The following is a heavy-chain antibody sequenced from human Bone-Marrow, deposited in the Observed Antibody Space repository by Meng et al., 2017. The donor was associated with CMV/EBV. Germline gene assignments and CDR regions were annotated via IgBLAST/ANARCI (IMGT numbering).Heavy chain of an antibody. J-gene: IGHJ4*02. V-gene: IGHV3-30*04. D-gene: IGHD4/OR15-4a*01. Sequence: LSLTCAASGFTFSSYAMHWVRQAPGKGLEWVAVISYDGSNKYYADSVKGRFTISRDNSKNTLYLQMNSLRAEDTAVYYCAIHIPYGGFDYWGQGTLVTVSS. CDR1: GFTFSSYA. CDR3: AIHIPYGGFDY. CDR2: ISYDGSNK.